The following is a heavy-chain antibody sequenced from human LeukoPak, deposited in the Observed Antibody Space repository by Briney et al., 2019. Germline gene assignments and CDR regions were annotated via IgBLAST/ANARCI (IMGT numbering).Heavy chain of an antibody. CDR2: IYYSGST. Sequence: SETLSLTCTVSGGSISSGDYYWSWIRQPPGKGLEWIGYIYYSGSTNYNPSLKSRVTISVDTSKNQFSLKLSSVTAADTAVYYCAIGYSSSWYYFQHWGQGTLVTVSS. J-gene: IGHJ1*01. CDR1: GGSISSGDYY. V-gene: IGHV4-61*08. CDR3: AIGYSSSWYYFQH. D-gene: IGHD6-13*01.